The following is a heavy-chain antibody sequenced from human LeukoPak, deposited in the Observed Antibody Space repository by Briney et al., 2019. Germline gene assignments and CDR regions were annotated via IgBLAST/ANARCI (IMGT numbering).Heavy chain of an antibody. CDR1: GFNFRQAW. D-gene: IGHD3-3*01. V-gene: IGHV3-15*01. CDR3: AKTSDYDFWSGPFDY. CDR2: LKSYKDGGTT. Sequence: PGGSLRLSCAASGFNFRQAWMSWVRQAPGKGLEWVGRLKSYKDGGTTDYAAPVKGRFTISRDDSESTLYLQMNSLKTEDTGVYYCAKTSDYDFWSGPFDYWGQGTLVTVSS. J-gene: IGHJ4*02.